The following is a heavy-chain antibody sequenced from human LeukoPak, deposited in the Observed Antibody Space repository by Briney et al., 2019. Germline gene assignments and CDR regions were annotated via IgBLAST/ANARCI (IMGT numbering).Heavy chain of an antibody. J-gene: IGHJ4*02. CDR1: GGTFSSYA. V-gene: IGHV1-69*05. CDR2: IIPIFGTA. Sequence: SVKVSCKASGGTFSSYAISWVRQAPGQGLEWMGGIIPIFGTANYAQKFQGRVTITTDESTSTAYMELSSLRSEDTAVYYCARDRSYYDSSGYYYNAHSLDYWGQGTLVTVSS. CDR3: ARDRSYYDSSGYYYNAHSLDY. D-gene: IGHD3-22*01.